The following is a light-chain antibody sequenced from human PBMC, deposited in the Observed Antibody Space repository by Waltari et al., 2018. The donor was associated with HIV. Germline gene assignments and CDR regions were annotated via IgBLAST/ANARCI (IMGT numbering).Light chain of an antibody. V-gene: IGKV3-11*01. CDR2: ESS. CDR1: QCVSNY. Sequence: EIVLTQSPDTLSLSPGERATLSCRASQCVSNYVAWDQQKPGQAPRLLIYESSNRAADTPPRFSGSGAGTDFTLSSSGLEPEDFAMYYCQKRSDWPLTFGGGARVEI. J-gene: IGKJ4*01. CDR3: QKRSDWPLT.